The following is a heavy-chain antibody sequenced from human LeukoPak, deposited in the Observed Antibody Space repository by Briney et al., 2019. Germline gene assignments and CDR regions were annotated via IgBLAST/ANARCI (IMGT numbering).Heavy chain of an antibody. CDR3: AKDTHYDFWSGLDY. J-gene: IGHJ4*02. V-gene: IGHV3-30-3*01. D-gene: IGHD3-3*01. CDR2: ISYDGSNK. CDR1: GFTFSSYA. Sequence: PGRSLRLSCAASGFTFSSYAMHWVRQAPGKGLEWVAVISYDGSNKYYADSVKGRFTISRDNAKNSLYLQMNSLRAEDMALYYCAKDTHYDFWSGLDYWGQGTLVTVSS.